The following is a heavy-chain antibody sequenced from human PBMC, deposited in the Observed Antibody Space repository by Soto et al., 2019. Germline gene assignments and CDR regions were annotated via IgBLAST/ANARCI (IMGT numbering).Heavy chain of an antibody. D-gene: IGHD3-10*01. CDR2: IYDSGST. Sequence: QLQLQESGSGLVKPSQTLSLTCAVSGGSISSGDYSWGWIRQPPGKGLEWIGSIYDSGSTYHNPSLKSRVALLIDRSKNQFSLRLRSVTAADTAVYYCARGDRITVASHPFSYFDYWGQGTLVTVSS. CDR1: GGSISSGDYS. CDR3: ARGDRITVASHPFSYFDY. J-gene: IGHJ4*02. V-gene: IGHV4-30-2*01.